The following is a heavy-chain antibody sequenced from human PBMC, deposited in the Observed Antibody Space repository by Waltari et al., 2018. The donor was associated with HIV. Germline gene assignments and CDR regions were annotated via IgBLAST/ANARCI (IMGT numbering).Heavy chain of an antibody. CDR1: GYPFTQNC. J-gene: IGHJ3*02. Sequence: QVQLVKSGTEVKKPGTSVKVYCKASGYPFTQNCISWVRQAPGQGLEWMGWTSTYNLNTNYAQKFQGRITLTRDTSTSTVYMELMSLTSDDTAVYYCAREGFCRGGSCYSGAVDIWGQGTLVTVSS. CDR2: TSTYNLNT. CDR3: AREGFCRGGSCYSGAVDI. D-gene: IGHD2-15*01. V-gene: IGHV1-18*04.